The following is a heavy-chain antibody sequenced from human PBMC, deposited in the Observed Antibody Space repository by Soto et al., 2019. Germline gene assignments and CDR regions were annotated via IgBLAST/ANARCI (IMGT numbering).Heavy chain of an antibody. CDR2: ISGSGGST. CDR1: GFTFSPYA. CDR3: ARDSNGNYLGVDN. Sequence: EVQLLESGGGLVQPGGSLRLSCAASGFTFSPYAMSWVRQAPGKGLEWVSSISGSGGSTHYADSVKGRFTVSRDNARNSLFLQMNSLGADDTAVYYCARDSNGNYLGVDNWGQGTLVTVSS. V-gene: IGHV3-23*01. J-gene: IGHJ4*02. D-gene: IGHD1-7*01.